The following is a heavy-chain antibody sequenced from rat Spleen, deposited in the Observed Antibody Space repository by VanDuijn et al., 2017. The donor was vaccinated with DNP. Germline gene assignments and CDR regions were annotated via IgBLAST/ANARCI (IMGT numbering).Heavy chain of an antibody. V-gene: IGHV5-17*01. CDR3: TTGGPYYFDH. CDR1: GFTLSDYA. Sequence: EVQLVESGGGLVQPGRSLKLSCAASGFTLSDYAMVWVRQAPKKGLEWVATITYDVIRTYYRDSVKGRFTISRDNENNNQYLQMDSLKSEDTATYYGTTGGPYYFDHWGQGVMVTVSS. CDR2: ITYDVIRT. D-gene: IGHD4-1*01. J-gene: IGHJ2*01.